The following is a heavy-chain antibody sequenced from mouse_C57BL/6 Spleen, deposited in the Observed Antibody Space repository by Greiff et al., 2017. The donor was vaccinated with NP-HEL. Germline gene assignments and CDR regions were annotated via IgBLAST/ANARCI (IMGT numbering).Heavy chain of an antibody. Sequence: QVQLQQPGAELVKPGASVKLSCKASGYTFTSYWMHWVKQRPGQGLEWIGMIHPNSGSTNYKEKFKSKATLTVDKSSSTAYMQLSSLTSEDSAVYYCARRGSYGYWYFDVWGTGTTVTVSS. CDR2: IHPNSGST. CDR3: ARRGSYGYWYFDV. V-gene: IGHV1-64*01. D-gene: IGHD1-1*01. J-gene: IGHJ1*03. CDR1: GYTFTSYW.